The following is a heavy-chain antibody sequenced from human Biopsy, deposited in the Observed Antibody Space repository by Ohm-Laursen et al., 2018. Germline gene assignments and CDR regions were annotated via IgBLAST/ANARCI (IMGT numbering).Heavy chain of an antibody. CDR1: GFTFSSSW. Sequence: GSLRLSCAASGFTFSSSWMTWVRQAPGKGLEWVASIKEDGSEKFYVDSVKGRFTISRDNAQKSLYLQMNSLRVEDTAVHYCARGRSMDVWGQGTTVTVSS. CDR2: IKEDGSEK. V-gene: IGHV3-7*01. J-gene: IGHJ6*02. CDR3: ARGRSMDV.